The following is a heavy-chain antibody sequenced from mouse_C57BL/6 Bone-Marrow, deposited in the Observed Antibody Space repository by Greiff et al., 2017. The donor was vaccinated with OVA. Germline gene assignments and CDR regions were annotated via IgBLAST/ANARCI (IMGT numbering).Heavy chain of an antibody. CDR2: IHPNSGST. J-gene: IGHJ4*01. D-gene: IGHD2-10*01. Sequence: VQLQQPGAELVKPGASVKLSCKASGYTFTSYWMHWVKQRPGQGLEWIGMIHPNSGSTNYNEKFKSKATLTVDKSSSTAYMQLSSLTSEDSAVYYCTLLLGYYYAMDYWGQGTSVTVSS. V-gene: IGHV1-64*01. CDR3: TLLLGYYYAMDY. CDR1: GYTFTSYW.